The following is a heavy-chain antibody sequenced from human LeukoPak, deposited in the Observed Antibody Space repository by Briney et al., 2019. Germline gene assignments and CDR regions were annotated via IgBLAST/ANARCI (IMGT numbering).Heavy chain of an antibody. J-gene: IGHJ4*02. CDR2: IKQDGSEK. Sequence: GGSLRLSCAASGFTFSSYWMSWVRQAPGKGLEWVANIKQDGSEKYYVDSVKGRFTISRDNAKNSLYLQMNSLRAEDTAVYYCARVEGGYYGGYLIDYWGQGTLVTVSS. CDR3: ARVEGGYYGGYLIDY. CDR1: GFTFSSYW. D-gene: IGHD4-17*01. V-gene: IGHV3-7*01.